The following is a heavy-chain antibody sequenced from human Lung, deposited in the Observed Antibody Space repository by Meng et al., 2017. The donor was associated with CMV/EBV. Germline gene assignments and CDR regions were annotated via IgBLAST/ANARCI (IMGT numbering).Heavy chain of an antibody. CDR2: ISSSGSTI. Sequence: GGSLRLSCAASGFTFSSYEMNWVRQAPGKGLEWVSYISSSGSTIYYADSVKGRFTISRDNAKNSLYLQMNSLRAEDTAVYYCAIFQDIVVVPAAIPYYFDYWGQGTXVTGSS. D-gene: IGHD2-2*02. V-gene: IGHV3-48*03. J-gene: IGHJ4*02. CDR1: GFTFSSYE. CDR3: AIFQDIVVVPAAIPYYFDY.